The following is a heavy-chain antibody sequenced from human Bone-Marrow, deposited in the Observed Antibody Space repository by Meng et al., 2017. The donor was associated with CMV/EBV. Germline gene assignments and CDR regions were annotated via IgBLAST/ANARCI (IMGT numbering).Heavy chain of an antibody. Sequence: SETLSLTCSVSDDSISSYYWSWIRQPPGKGLEWIGDIYNSGSTNYNPSLQSRVIISVDTSKNQFSLKLSSVTAADTAVYYCARGSWIQGWGYFDYWGQGTLVTVSS. V-gene: IGHV4-59*01. CDR3: ARGSWIQGWGYFDY. D-gene: IGHD5-18*01. CDR1: DDSISSYY. J-gene: IGHJ4*02. CDR2: IYNSGST.